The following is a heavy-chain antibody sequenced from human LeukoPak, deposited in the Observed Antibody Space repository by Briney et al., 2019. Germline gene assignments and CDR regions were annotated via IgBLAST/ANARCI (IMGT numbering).Heavy chain of an antibody. V-gene: IGHV4-4*07. Sequence: SETLSLTCTVSGGSISSYYWSWIRQPAGKGLEWIGRIYTSGSTNYNPSLKSRVTISVDTSKNQFSLKLSPVTAADTAVYYCARGAAYYYDSSGPRGFDYWGQGTLVTVSS. J-gene: IGHJ4*02. D-gene: IGHD3-22*01. CDR3: ARGAAYYYDSSGPRGFDY. CDR1: GGSISSYY. CDR2: IYTSGST.